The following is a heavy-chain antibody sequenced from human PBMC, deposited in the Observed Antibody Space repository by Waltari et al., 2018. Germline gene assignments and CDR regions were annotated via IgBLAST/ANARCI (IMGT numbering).Heavy chain of an antibody. J-gene: IGHJ4*02. CDR1: GYSICSGYY. CDR3: ARGVYYDFWSGYLYYFDY. D-gene: IGHD3-3*01. Sequence: QVQLQESGPGLVKPSETLSLTCAVSGYSICSGYYWGWIRQPPGKGLEWIGSIYHSGSTYYNPSLKSRVTISVDTSKNQFSLKLSSVTAADTAVYYCARGVYYDFWSGYLYYFDYWGQGTLVTVSS. V-gene: IGHV4-38-2*01. CDR2: IYHSGST.